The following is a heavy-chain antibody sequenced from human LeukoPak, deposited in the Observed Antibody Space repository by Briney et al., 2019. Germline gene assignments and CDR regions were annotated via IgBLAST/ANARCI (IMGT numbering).Heavy chain of an antibody. V-gene: IGHV3-33*06. J-gene: IGHJ4*02. CDR2: IWYDGSNK. D-gene: IGHD4-11*01. CDR1: GFTFSSYG. Sequence: PGRPLRLSCAASGFTFSSYGMHWVRQAPGKGLEWVAVIWYDGSNKYYADSVKGRFTISRDNSKNTLYLQMNSLRAEDTAVYYCAKDQDSNYIFDYWGQGTLVTVSS. CDR3: AKDQDSNYIFDY.